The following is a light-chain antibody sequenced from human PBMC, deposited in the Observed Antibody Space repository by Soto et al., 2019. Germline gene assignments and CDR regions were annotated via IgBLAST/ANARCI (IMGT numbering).Light chain of an antibody. CDR3: QHYGGPPPWT. CDR2: GAS. CDR1: QSVGSY. V-gene: IGKV3-20*01. Sequence: ENVLTQSPGTLSLSPGERATLSCRASQSVGSYLGWYQKKPGQAPRLLIYGASNRATGIPDMFSGSGSGTDFTRTSSRLEPEDFAVYYCQHYGGPPPWTFGQGTKVEIK. J-gene: IGKJ1*01.